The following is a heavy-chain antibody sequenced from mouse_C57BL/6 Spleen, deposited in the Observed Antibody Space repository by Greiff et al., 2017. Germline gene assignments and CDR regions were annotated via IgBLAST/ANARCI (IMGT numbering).Heavy chain of an antibody. Sequence: EVKLEESGGDLVKPGGSLKLSCAASGFTFSSYGMSWVRQTPDKRLEWVATISSGGSYTYYPDSVKGRFTISRDNAKNTLYLQMSSLKSEDTAMYYCARQGIYYDYQEYYAMDYWGQGTSVTVSS. V-gene: IGHV5-6*02. CDR3: ARQGIYYDYQEYYAMDY. D-gene: IGHD2-4*01. CDR1: GFTFSSYG. J-gene: IGHJ4*01. CDR2: ISSGGSYT.